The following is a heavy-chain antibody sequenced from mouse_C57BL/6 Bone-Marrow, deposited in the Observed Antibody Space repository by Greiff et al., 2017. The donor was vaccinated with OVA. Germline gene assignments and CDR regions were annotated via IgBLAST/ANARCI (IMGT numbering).Heavy chain of an antibody. J-gene: IGHJ2*01. V-gene: IGHV1-26*01. Sequence: VQLQQSGPELVKPGASVKISCKASGYTFTDYYMNWVKQSHGKSLEWIGDINPNNGGTSYNQKFKGKATLTVDKSSSTAYMELRSLTSEDSAVYYCARAGYYPYFDYWGQGTTLTVSS. CDR1: GYTFTDYY. CDR3: ARAGYYPYFDY. D-gene: IGHD1-1*01. CDR2: INPNNGGT.